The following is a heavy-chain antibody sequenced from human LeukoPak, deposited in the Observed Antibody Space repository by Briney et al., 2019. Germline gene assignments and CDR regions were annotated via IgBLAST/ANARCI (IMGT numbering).Heavy chain of an antibody. Sequence: GGSLRLSCAASGFTFSSYAMSWVRQAPGKGLEWVSAISGSGDSTYYGDSVKGRFTISRDNSKNTLYLQMNSLRAEDTAVHYCAKTRPLDSSSWSHGDYWGQGTLVTVSS. CDR2: ISGSGDST. J-gene: IGHJ4*02. CDR1: GFTFSSYA. D-gene: IGHD6-13*01. V-gene: IGHV3-23*01. CDR3: AKTRPLDSSSWSHGDY.